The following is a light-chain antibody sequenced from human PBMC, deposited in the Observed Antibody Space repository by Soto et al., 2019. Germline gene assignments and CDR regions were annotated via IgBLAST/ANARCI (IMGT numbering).Light chain of an antibody. CDR2: DAS. CDR3: QQRSNWPRT. J-gene: IGKJ3*01. V-gene: IGKV3-11*01. CDR1: QSVSSY. Sequence: IVLTHSPATLSLSRGEIATLSCRASQSVSSYLAWYQQKPGQAPRLLIYDASNRATGIPARFSGSGSGTDFTLTISSLEPEDFAVYYCQQRSNWPRTFGPGTKVDIK.